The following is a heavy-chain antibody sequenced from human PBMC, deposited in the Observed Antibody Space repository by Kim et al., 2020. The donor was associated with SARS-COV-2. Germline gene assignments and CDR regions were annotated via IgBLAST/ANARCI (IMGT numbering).Heavy chain of an antibody. CDR2: ISWNSGSI. V-gene: IGHV3-9*01. Sequence: GGSLRLSCAASGFTFDDYAMHWVRQAPGKGLEWVSGISWNSGSIGYADSVKGRFTISRDNAKNSLYLQMNSLRAEDTALYYCAKASGLGADAFDIWGQGTMVTVSS. CDR1: GFTFDDYA. D-gene: IGHD1-26*01. J-gene: IGHJ3*02. CDR3: AKASGLGADAFDI.